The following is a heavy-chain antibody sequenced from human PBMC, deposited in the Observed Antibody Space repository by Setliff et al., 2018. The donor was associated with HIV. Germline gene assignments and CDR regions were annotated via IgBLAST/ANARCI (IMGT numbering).Heavy chain of an antibody. D-gene: IGHD2-2*01. CDR2: INHNKSS. CDR1: GESLSDYY. J-gene: IGHJ4*02. Sequence: SETLSLTCAVYGESLSDYYWSWIRRPPGKGLEWIGEINHNKSSDYNPSLKSRVTMSVDTSKNQFSLKVKSVTAADTAVYYCARQKKSSSWSPNDYWGQGTLVTVSS. V-gene: IGHV4-34*01. CDR3: ARQKKSSSWSPNDY.